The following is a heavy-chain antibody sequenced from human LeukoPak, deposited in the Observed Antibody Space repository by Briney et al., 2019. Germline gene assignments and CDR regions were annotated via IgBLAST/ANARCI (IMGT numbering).Heavy chain of an antibody. CDR2: INHSGST. CDR1: GGSFSGYY. D-gene: IGHD6-6*01. CDR3: ARPPSGYSSSSGAFDI. V-gene: IGHV4-34*01. Sequence: SETLSLTCAVYGGSFSGYYWSWIRQPPGKGLEWIGEINHSGSTNYNPSLKSRVTISVDTSKNHFSLKLSSVTAADTAVYYCARPPSGYSSSSGAFDIWGQGTMVTVSS. J-gene: IGHJ3*02.